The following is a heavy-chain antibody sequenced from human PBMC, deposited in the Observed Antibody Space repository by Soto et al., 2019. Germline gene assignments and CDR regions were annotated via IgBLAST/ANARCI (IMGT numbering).Heavy chain of an antibody. CDR1: GYTFTSYY. V-gene: IGHV1-46*01. J-gene: IGHJ6*02. D-gene: IGHD3-22*01. Sequence: GASVKVSCKASGYTFTSYYMHWVRQAPGQGLEWMGIINPSGGSTSYAQKFQGRVTMTRDTPTNTAYMELRSLRSDDTAVYYCARDREYYYDSSGNYYYHYGLDVWGQGTTVTVSS. CDR2: INPSGGST. CDR3: ARDREYYYDSSGNYYYHYGLDV.